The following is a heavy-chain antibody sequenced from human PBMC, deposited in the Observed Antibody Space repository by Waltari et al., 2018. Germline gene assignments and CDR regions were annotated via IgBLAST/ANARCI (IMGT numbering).Heavy chain of an antibody. J-gene: IGHJ4*02. CDR2: IYYSGST. V-gene: IGHV4-59*11. Sequence: QVQLQESGPGLVKPSETLSLTCTVSGGSISSHYWSWIRQPPGKGLEWIGYIYYSGSTNYNPSLKSRGTISVDTSKNQFSLKLSSVTAADTAVYYCARDRGGTFDYWGQGTLVIVSS. D-gene: IGHD3-10*01. CDR1: GGSISSHY. CDR3: ARDRGGTFDY.